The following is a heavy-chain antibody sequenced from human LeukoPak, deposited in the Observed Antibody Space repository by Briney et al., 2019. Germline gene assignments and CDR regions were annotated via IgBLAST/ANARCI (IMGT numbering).Heavy chain of an antibody. V-gene: IGHV3-23*01. J-gene: IGHJ4*02. CDR3: ATNTIAARSDY. CDR1: GFTFSNYA. CDR2: ISGSGGST. Sequence: GGSLRLSCAASGFTFSNYAMSWVRQAPGKGLEWVSVISGSGGSTFYADSVKGRFTISRDNSKNTLYLQMNSLRAEDTAVYYCATNTIAARSDYWGQGTLVTVSS. D-gene: IGHD6-6*01.